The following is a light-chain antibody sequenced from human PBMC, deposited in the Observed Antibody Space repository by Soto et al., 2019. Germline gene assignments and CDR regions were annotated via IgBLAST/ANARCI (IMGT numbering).Light chain of an antibody. CDR1: QGISSW. J-gene: IGKJ5*01. V-gene: IGKV1D-12*01. CDR2: AAS. CDR3: QQADTFPIT. Sequence: SVVXXVTVTLRASQGISSWLAWYQQKPGKAPKLLIYAASSLQSGVPSGFSGSGFGTDFTLTISSLQPEDSAIYYCQQADTFPITFGQGTRLEIK.